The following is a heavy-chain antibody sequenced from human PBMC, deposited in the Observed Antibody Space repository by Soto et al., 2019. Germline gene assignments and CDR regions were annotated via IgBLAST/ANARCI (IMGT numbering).Heavy chain of an antibody. CDR1: GFTFGDYA. J-gene: IGHJ3*02. D-gene: IGHD3-10*01. CDR2: IRSKAYGGTT. CDR3: TRDPHYYGSGSYGAFDI. Sequence: GGSLRLSCTASGFTFGDYAMSWVRQAPGKGLEWVGFIRSKAYGGTTEYAASVKGRFTISRDDSKSIAYLQMNSLKTEGTAVYYCTRDPHYYGSGSYGAFDIWGQGTMVTVSS. V-gene: IGHV3-49*04.